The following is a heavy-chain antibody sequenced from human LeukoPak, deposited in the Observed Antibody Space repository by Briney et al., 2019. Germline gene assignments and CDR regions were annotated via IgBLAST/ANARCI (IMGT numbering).Heavy chain of an antibody. J-gene: IGHJ4*02. D-gene: IGHD6-19*01. Sequence: SETLSLTCTVSGGSISSGSYYWRWIRQPGGKGLEWIGRIYTSGSTNYNPSLKSRVTISVDTSKNQFSLKLSSVTAADTAVYYCARDSQKSGWLDYWGQGTLVTVSS. V-gene: IGHV4-61*02. CDR1: GGSISSGSYY. CDR2: IYTSGST. CDR3: ARDSQKSGWLDY.